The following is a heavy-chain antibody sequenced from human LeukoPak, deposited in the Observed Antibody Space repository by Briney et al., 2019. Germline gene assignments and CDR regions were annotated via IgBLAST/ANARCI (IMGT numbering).Heavy chain of an antibody. CDR2: IYYSGST. D-gene: IGHD2-8*01. CDR1: GGSISSSSYY. Sequence: SETLSLTCTVSGGSISSSSYYWGWIRQPPGKGLEWIGSIYYSGSTYDNPSLKSRVTISVDTSKNQFSLKLSSVTAADTAVYYCATEAGHCTNGVCYTPFDYWGQGTLVTVSS. V-gene: IGHV4-39*01. J-gene: IGHJ4*02. CDR3: ATEAGHCTNGVCYTPFDY.